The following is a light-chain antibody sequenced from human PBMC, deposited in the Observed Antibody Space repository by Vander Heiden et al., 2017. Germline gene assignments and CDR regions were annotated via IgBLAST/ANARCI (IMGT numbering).Light chain of an antibody. CDR2: WAS. Sequence: DIVMTQSPDSLAVSLGERATIYCKSSQRVLYSSNNKIYLVWYQQKPGQPPKLLIYWASTRESGVPDRFSGSASGTDFTLTISSLQAEDVAVYYCQQYYTAPYTFGQGTKLEIK. CDR1: QRVLYSSNNKIY. V-gene: IGKV4-1*01. J-gene: IGKJ2*01. CDR3: QQYYTAPYT.